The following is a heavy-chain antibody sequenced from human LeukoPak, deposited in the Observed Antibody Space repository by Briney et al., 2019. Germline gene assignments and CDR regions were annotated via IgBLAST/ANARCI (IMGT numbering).Heavy chain of an antibody. J-gene: IGHJ5*02. V-gene: IGHV3-74*01. CDR2: INSDASRT. CDR3: TANWFDP. CDR1: GFTLSRYW. Sequence: GGSLRLSCAASGFTLSRYWMHWVRQAPGKGLVWVSRINSDASRTNYADSVKGRFTISRDNAKNTLYLHMNSLRAEDTAVYYCTANWFDPWGQGTLVTVSS.